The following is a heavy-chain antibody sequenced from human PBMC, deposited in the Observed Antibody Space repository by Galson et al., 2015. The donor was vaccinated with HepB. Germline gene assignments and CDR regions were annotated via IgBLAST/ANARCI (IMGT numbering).Heavy chain of an antibody. Sequence: SVKVSCKASGYTFIDYYMHWVRQAPGQGLEWMGRINPASGGTNYAQKFQGWVTMTRDTSISTAYMEVNRLTSDNTAVYYCARDFPGYSGHDDYWGQGTLVTVSS. J-gene: IGHJ4*02. CDR3: ARDFPGYSGHDDY. CDR2: INPASGGT. V-gene: IGHV1-2*04. CDR1: GYTFIDYY. D-gene: IGHD5-12*01.